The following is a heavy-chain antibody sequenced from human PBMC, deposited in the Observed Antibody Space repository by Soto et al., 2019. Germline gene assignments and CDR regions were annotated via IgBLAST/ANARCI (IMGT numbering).Heavy chain of an antibody. J-gene: IGHJ4*02. D-gene: IGHD3-3*01. Sequence: PSQTLSLTCAISGESVSSNKAAWIWVRQSPSRGLEWLGRTYYRSQWYNDYAASVRGRITINPDTTKNQFSLQLNSVTPEDTALCYCARGNFQFDYWGQGILVTVSS. CDR3: ARGNFQFDY. CDR1: GESVSSNKAA. V-gene: IGHV6-1*01. CDR2: TYYRSQWYN.